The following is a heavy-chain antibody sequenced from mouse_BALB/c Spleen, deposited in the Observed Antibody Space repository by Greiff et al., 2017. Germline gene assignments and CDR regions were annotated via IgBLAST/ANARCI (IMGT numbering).Heavy chain of an antibody. CDR2: ISYSGST. CDR1: GYSITSDYA. V-gene: IGHV3-2*02. CDR3: AGLLRRAWFAY. J-gene: IGHJ3*01. D-gene: IGHD1-1*01. Sequence: EVHLVESGPGLVKPSQSLSLTCTVTGYSITSDYAWNWIRQFPGNKLEWMGYISYSGSTSYNPSLKSRISITRDTSKNQFFLQLNSVTTEDTATYYCAGLLRRAWFAYWGQGTLVTVSA.